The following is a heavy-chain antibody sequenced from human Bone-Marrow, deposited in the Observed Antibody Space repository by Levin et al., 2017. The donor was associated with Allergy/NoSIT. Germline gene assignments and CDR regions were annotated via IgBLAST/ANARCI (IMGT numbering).Heavy chain of an antibody. Sequence: GGSLRLSCAASGFIFDDYAMHWVRQVPGKGLEWVSGISRNSGSIYYVDSVKGRFTISRDNSKNSLYLHMNSLRVEDTAVYYCARIYDSSGYYSGVGAFDIWGRGTTVIVSS. CDR3: ARIYDSSGYYSGVGAFDI. CDR1: GFIFDDYA. D-gene: IGHD3-22*01. V-gene: IGHV3-9*01. CDR2: ISRNSGSI. J-gene: IGHJ3*02.